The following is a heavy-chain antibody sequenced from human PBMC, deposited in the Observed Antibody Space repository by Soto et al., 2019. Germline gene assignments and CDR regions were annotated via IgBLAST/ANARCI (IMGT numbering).Heavy chain of an antibody. CDR1: GYTFTSYY. Sequence: ASVKVSCKASGYTFTSYYMHWVRQAPGQGLEWMGWISAYNGNTNYAQKLQGRVTMTTDTSTSTAYMELRSLRSDDTAVYYCARATRYYYDSSGYYVDYWGQGTRVTVAS. CDR3: ARATRYYYDSSGYYVDY. J-gene: IGHJ4*02. D-gene: IGHD3-22*01. V-gene: IGHV1-18*04. CDR2: ISAYNGNT.